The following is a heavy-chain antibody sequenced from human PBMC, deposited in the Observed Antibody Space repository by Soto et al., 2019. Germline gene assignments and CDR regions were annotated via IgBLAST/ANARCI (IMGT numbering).Heavy chain of an antibody. CDR2: IDARSNYI. CDR3: VRENEMAGATSAFEY. V-gene: IGHV3-21*06. D-gene: IGHD1-26*01. J-gene: IGHJ4*02. CDR1: GFRFNSYS. Sequence: PGGSLRLSCEASGFRFNSYSMNWVRQAPQKGLEWVSLIDARSNYIYYADSVKGQFTISRDNARNSLYLQMDSLRVEDTAVYYCVRENEMAGATSAFEYWGQGTPVTVSS.